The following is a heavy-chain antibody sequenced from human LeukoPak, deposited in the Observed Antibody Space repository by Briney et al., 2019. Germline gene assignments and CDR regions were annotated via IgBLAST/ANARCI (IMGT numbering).Heavy chain of an antibody. CDR1: GFTFSSYE. Sequence: PGGSLRLSCAASGFTFSSYEMNWVRQAPGKGLEWVSYISSGSTIYDADSVKGRFTISRDNAKNSLYLQMNSLRAEDTAVYYCAKDPPHSDRSIYSDNSWGQGTLVTVSS. D-gene: IGHD3-22*01. V-gene: IGHV3-48*03. CDR2: ISSGSTI. J-gene: IGHJ4*02. CDR3: AKDPPHSDRSIYSDNS.